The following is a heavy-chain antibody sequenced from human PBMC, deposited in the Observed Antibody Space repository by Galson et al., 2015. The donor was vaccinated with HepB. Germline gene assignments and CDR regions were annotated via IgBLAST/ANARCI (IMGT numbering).Heavy chain of an antibody. CDR2: MNPNSGNT. V-gene: IGHV1-8*01. J-gene: IGHJ6*03. Sequence: SVKDSCKASGYTFTSYDINWVRQATGQGLEWMGWMNPNSGNTGYAQKFQGRVNMTRNTSISTAYMELSSLRSEDTAVYYRARKDRGVVNPYSYYYMDVWGKGTTVTVSS. CDR3: ARKDRGVVNPYSYYYMDV. D-gene: IGHD3-3*01. CDR1: GYTFTSYD.